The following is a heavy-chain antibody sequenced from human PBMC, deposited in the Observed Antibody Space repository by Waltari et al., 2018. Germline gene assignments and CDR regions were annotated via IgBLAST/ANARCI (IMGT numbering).Heavy chain of an antibody. Sequence: EELLVESGGSFVRRGGCLGLSGSASGCTFIHYNLNWVRQAPGKGLEWVAHVNWDGSTTTHADSVKGRFTISRDNSKNSVYLQMTNLRHEDTASYYCARDGPYYYYGLDVWGQGTTVTVSS. CDR3: ARDGPYYYYGLDV. CDR2: VNWDGSTT. V-gene: IGHV3-20*04. CDR1: GCTFIHYN. J-gene: IGHJ6*02.